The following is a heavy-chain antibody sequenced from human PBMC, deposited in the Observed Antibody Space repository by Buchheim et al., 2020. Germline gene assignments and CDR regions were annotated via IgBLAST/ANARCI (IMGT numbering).Heavy chain of an antibody. Sequence: QLQLQESGPGLVKPSETLSLTCTVSGGSISSSSYYWGWIRQPPGKGLEWIGSIYYSGSTYYNPSLKSRVTISVHTPKNQFSLKLSSVTAADTAVYYCARGIPGQQLVNWGQGTL. J-gene: IGHJ4*02. CDR1: GGSISSSSYY. CDR3: ARGIPGQQLVN. V-gene: IGHV4-39*07. CDR2: IYYSGST. D-gene: IGHD6-13*01.